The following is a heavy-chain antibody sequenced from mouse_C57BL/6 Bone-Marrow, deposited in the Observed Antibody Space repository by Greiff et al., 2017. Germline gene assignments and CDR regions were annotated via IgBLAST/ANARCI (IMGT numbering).Heavy chain of an antibody. CDR2: IYPRDGST. CDR3: ARLEFDGSSGDWYFDV. CDR1: GYTFTSYD. J-gene: IGHJ1*03. D-gene: IGHD1-1*01. V-gene: IGHV1-85*01. Sequence: QVHVKQSGPELVKPGASVKLSCKASGYTFTSYDINWVKQRPGQGLEWIGWIYPRDGSTKYNEKFKGKATLTVDTSSSTAYMELHSLPSEDSAVYCCARLEFDGSSGDWYFDVWGTGTTVTVSS.